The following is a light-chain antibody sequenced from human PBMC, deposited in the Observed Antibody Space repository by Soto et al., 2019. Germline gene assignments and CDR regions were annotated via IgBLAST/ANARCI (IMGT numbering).Light chain of an antibody. CDR1: QSVSSY. CDR2: DAS. V-gene: IGKV3-11*01. CDR3: QQRSNWPPT. Sequence: EIVLTKSPATLSLSPGGRATLSCRASQSVSSYLAWYQQKPGQAPRLLIYDASNRATGIPARFSGSGSGTDFTLTISSLEPEDFAVYYCQQRSNWPPTFGQGTRLEIK. J-gene: IGKJ5*01.